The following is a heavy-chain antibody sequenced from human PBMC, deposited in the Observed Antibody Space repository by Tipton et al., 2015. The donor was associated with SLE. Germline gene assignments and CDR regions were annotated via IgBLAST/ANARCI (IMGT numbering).Heavy chain of an antibody. D-gene: IGHD7-27*01. CDR1: GDTLSSFG. CDR2: IIPILGIA. V-gene: IGHV1-69*09. J-gene: IGHJ4*02. Sequence: QLVQSGAEVKKPGASVKVSCKTSGDTLSSFGISWVRQAPGQGLEWMGRIIPILGIANYAQKFQGRVTITADKSTSTAYMELSSLRSEDTAVYYCARKHGDEDYWGQGTLVTVSS. CDR3: ARKHGDEDY.